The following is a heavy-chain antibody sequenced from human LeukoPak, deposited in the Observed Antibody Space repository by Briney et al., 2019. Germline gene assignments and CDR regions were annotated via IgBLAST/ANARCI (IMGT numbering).Heavy chain of an antibody. CDR1: GFTVSSNY. CDR3: ARGSVGTPPPFDF. V-gene: IGHV3-53*05. D-gene: IGHD2-15*01. J-gene: IGHJ4*02. CDR2: IYSGGST. Sequence: GGSLRLSCAASGFTVSSNYMSWVRQAPGKGLEWVSVIYSGGSTYYPDFVKGRFTISRDNSKNTLYLQMNSLRPEDTAVYYCARGSVGTPPPFDFWGQGTLVTVSS.